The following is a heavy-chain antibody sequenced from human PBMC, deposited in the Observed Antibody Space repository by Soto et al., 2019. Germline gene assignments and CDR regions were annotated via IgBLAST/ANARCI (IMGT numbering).Heavy chain of an antibody. V-gene: IGHV3-48*03. J-gene: IGHJ4*02. Sequence: GGSLRLSCAASGFTFSSSEMNWVRQAPGKGLEWVSYISSSGAIIFYADSVRGRFTISRDNAKNSLFLQMDSLRAEDTAIYYCVREGCRTASCPVGFFDCWGQGSLVTVSS. CDR3: VREGCRTASCPVGFFDC. CDR1: GFTFSSSE. CDR2: ISSSGAII. D-gene: IGHD2-2*01.